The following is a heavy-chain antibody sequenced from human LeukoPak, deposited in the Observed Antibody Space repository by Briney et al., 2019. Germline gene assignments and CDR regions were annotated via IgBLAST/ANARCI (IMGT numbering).Heavy chain of an antibody. CDR2: IIPILGIA. V-gene: IGHV1-69*04. CDR1: GGTFSSYV. J-gene: IGHJ4*02. CDR3: ARVGVGATWADY. D-gene: IGHD1-26*01. Sequence: SVKVSCKASGGTFSSYVISWVRQAPGQGLEWMGRIIPILGIANYAQKFQGRVTITADKSTSTAYMELSSLRSEDTAVYYCARVGVGATWADYWGQGTLVTVSS.